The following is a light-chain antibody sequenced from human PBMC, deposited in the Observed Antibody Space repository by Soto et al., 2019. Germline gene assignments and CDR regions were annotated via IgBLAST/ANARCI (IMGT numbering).Light chain of an antibody. Sequence: ETVLTQSPGTLSLSPGERVTLSCRASQSVCSRCFAWYQQKPGQSPRLLIYGASTRATGIPDRFSGSGSGTDVTLTISRLEPEDFAVYYCQQCGTTPWTFGQGTKVGIK. J-gene: IGKJ1*01. CDR1: QSVCSRC. CDR3: QQCGTTPWT. V-gene: IGKV3-20*01. CDR2: GAS.